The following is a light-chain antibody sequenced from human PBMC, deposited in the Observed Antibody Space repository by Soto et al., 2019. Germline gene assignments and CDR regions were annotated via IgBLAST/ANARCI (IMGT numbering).Light chain of an antibody. Sequence: IQLTQSPSSLSASVGDRVTISCRASQGIANFLAWYQQKPGKAPKLLIYGASTLQSGVPSRFSGSGSGTDFTLTISSLQPEDFANYYCQPLNSFPIPSGPGTKVDIK. CDR2: GAS. V-gene: IGKV1-9*01. CDR3: QPLNSFPIP. CDR1: QGIANF. J-gene: IGKJ3*01.